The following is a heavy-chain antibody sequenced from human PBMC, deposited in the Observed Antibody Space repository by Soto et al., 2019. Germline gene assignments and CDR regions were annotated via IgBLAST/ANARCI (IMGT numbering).Heavy chain of an antibody. D-gene: IGHD4-17*01. V-gene: IGHV4-31*03. J-gene: IGHJ5*02. CDR1: GGSISSGGYY. CDR3: ARVRKMTTVLTGWFDP. CDR2: IYYSGST. Sequence: QVQLQESGPGLVKPSQTLSLTCTVSGGSISSGGYYWSWIRQHPGKGLEWIGYIYYSGSTYYNPSLKSRVTISVDTSKNQFSLKLSSVTAADTAVYYCARVRKMTTVLTGWFDPWGQGTLVTVSS.